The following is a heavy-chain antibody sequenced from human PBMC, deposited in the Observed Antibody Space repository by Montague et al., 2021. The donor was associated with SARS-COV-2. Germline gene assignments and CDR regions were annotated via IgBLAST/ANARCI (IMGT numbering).Heavy chain of an antibody. CDR2: IDYSGST. J-gene: IGHJ6*02. CDR3: ARLPYDNSYGMDV. Sequence: ETLSLTCSVSGGSINNYYWGWVRQSPGKGLEWIGYIDYSGSTNYNPSLQSRVIISVDRSKIQFSLKLNSVTAADTAIYYCARLPYDNSYGMDVWGQGTTVTVSS. D-gene: IGHD3-9*01. V-gene: IGHV4-59*13. CDR1: GGSINNYY.